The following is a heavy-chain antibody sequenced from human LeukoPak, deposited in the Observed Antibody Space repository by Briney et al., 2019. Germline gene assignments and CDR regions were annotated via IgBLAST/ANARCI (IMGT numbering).Heavy chain of an antibody. V-gene: IGHV4-59*01. CDR1: GDSISTYY. CDR3: ARAVGDSGYGRYFDY. Sequence: PSETLSLTCTVSGDSISTYYWSWIRQPPGKGLEWIGNVENTGIINYNPSLESRVTISVDTSKNQFSLRLSSVTAADTAAYYCARAVGDSGYGRYFDYWGQGTLVTVSS. CDR2: VENTGII. D-gene: IGHD5-12*01. J-gene: IGHJ4*02.